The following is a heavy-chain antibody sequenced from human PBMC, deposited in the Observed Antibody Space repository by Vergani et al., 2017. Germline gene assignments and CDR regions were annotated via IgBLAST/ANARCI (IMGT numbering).Heavy chain of an antibody. CDR3: AIGENDSSGYYRVCDD. V-gene: IGHV3-48*04. D-gene: IGHD3-22*01. CDR1: GFTFSSYS. Sequence: EVQLVESGGGLVKPGGSLRLSCEASGFTFSSYSMNWVRQAPGKGLEWVSYISSSSSTIYYADSVKGRFTISRDNGKNALYLQMNSLRAEDKAVDYCAIGENDSSGYYRVCDDWGQGTLVTVSS. CDR2: ISSSSSTI. J-gene: IGHJ4*02.